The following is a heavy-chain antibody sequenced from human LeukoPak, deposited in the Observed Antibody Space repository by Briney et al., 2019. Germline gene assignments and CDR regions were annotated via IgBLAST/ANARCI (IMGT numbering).Heavy chain of an antibody. D-gene: IGHD6-13*01. J-gene: IGHJ4*02. CDR1: GFTFSNAW. CDR3: TTDYGYSSSWYRPKPD. V-gene: IGHV3-15*01. Sequence: GGSLRLSCAASGFTFSNAWMSWVRQAPGKGLEWVGRIKSKADGGTTDYAAPVKGRFTISRDDSKNTLYLQMNSLKTEDTAVYYCTTDYGYSSSWYRPKPDWGQGTLVTVSS. CDR2: IKSKADGGTT.